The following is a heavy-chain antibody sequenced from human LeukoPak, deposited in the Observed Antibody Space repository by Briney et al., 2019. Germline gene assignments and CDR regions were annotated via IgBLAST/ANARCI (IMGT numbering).Heavy chain of an antibody. D-gene: IGHD2-8*01. V-gene: IGHV1-18*01. Sequence: GASVKVSCKASGYRFTNYGYSWVRQAPGQGLEWMGWISAYNGNTDYAQNLQGRVTMTTDASTSTAYMELRSLTSDDTAIYYCARGGSWCNNGVCYYYFDYWGQGTLVTVSS. CDR2: ISAYNGNT. CDR3: ARGGSWCNNGVCYYYFDY. CDR1: GYRFTNYG. J-gene: IGHJ4*02.